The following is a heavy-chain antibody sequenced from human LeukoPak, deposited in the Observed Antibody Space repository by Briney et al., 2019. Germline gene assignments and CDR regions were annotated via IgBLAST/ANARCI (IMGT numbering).Heavy chain of an antibody. D-gene: IGHD5-18*01. CDR3: AKDREQLWLLGYFDY. J-gene: IGHJ4*02. CDR2: ISGSGGST. V-gene: IGHV3-23*01. CDR1: GFTFSSYA. Sequence: GGSLRLSCAASGFTFSSYAMSWVRQAPGKGLEWVSAISGSGGSTYYADSVKGRFTISRDNSKNTLYLKMNSLRAEDTAVYYCAKDREQLWLLGYFDYWGQGTLVTVSS.